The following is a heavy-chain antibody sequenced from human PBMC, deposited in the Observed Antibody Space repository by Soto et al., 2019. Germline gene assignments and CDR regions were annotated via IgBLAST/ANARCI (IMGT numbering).Heavy chain of an antibody. CDR1: GGSFSGYY. J-gene: IGHJ4*02. CDR2: INHSGST. CDR3: ARGRGNGIVGATGLAY. D-gene: IGHD1-26*01. Sequence: QVQLQQWGAGLLKPSETLSLTCAVYGGSFSGYYWSWIRQPPGKGLEWIGEINHSGSTNYNPSLKSRVTISVDTSKNQFSLKLSSVTAADTAVYYCARGRGNGIVGATGLAYWGQGTLVTVSS. V-gene: IGHV4-34*01.